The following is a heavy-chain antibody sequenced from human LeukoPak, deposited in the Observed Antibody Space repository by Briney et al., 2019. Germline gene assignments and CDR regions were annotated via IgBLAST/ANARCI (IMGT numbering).Heavy chain of an antibody. J-gene: IGHJ5*02. Sequence: SVKVSCKASGGTFSSYAISWVRQAPGQGLEWMGGIIPIFGTANYARKFQGRVTITTDESTSTAYMELSSLRSEDTAVYYCARDRGGSSWYNWFDPWGQGTLVTASS. CDR2: IIPIFGTA. V-gene: IGHV1-69*05. CDR1: GGTFSSYA. CDR3: ARDRGGSSWYNWFDP. D-gene: IGHD6-13*01.